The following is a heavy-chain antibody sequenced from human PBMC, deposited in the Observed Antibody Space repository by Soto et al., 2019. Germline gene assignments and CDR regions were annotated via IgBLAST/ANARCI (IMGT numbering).Heavy chain of an antibody. V-gene: IGHV1-2*04. Sequence: ASVKVSCKASGYTFTGYYMHWVRQAPGQGLEWVGWINPNSGGTNYAQKFQGWVTMTRDTSISTAYMELSRLRSDDTAVYYCARARYSSSWYSPGYYYYGMDVWGQVTTVTVSS. D-gene: IGHD6-13*01. CDR3: ARARYSSSWYSPGYYYYGMDV. J-gene: IGHJ6*02. CDR2: INPNSGGT. CDR1: GYTFTGYY.